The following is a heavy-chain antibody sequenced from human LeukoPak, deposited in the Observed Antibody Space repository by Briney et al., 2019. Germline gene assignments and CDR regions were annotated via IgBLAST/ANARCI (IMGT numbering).Heavy chain of an antibody. Sequence: SETLSLTCAVYGGSFSSYYWSWIRQPPGKGLEWIGEINHSGSTTYNPSLKSRVTISVDTSKNQFSLKLSSVTAADTAVYYCARLRRNSSGYPLYYYYYMDVWGKGTTVTVSS. D-gene: IGHD3-22*01. CDR1: GGSFSSYY. J-gene: IGHJ6*03. CDR2: INHSGST. V-gene: IGHV4-34*01. CDR3: ARLRRNSSGYPLYYYYYMDV.